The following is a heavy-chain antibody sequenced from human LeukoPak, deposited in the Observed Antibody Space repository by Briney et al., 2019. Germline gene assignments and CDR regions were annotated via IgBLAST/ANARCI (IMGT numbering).Heavy chain of an antibody. CDR2: INPNSGGT. V-gene: IGHV1-2*02. Sequence: ASVKVSCKASGYTFTSYYIHWVRQAPGQGLEWMGWINPNSGGTNYAQKFQGRVTMTRDTSISTAYMELSRLRSDDTAVYYCAREYAGYSSGWYSAFDIWGQGTMVTVSS. CDR1: GYTFTSYY. CDR3: AREYAGYSSGWYSAFDI. J-gene: IGHJ3*02. D-gene: IGHD6-19*01.